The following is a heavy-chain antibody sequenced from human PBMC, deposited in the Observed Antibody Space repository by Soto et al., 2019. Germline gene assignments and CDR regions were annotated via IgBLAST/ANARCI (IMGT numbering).Heavy chain of an antibody. J-gene: IGHJ6*02. CDR3: ARGATIAVAGKGLYYYYGMDV. Sequence: QAQLVQSGAEVKKPGSSVKVSCKASGVTFSSYAISWVRQAPGQGLEWMGGIIPIFGTANYAQKSQGRVTITADKSTSTAYMELSSLRSEDTAVYYCARGATIAVAGKGLYYYYGMDVWGQGTTVTVSS. CDR2: IIPIFGTA. D-gene: IGHD6-19*01. CDR1: GVTFSSYA. V-gene: IGHV1-69*06.